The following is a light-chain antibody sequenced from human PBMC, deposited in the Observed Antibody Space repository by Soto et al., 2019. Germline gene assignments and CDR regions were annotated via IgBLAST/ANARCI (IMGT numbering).Light chain of an antibody. CDR1: SSDVGGYNY. V-gene: IGLV2-14*01. CDR2: GVR. J-gene: IGLJ2*01. CDR3: SSYRSTSVV. Sequence: QSALTQPASVSGSPGQSITISCTGTSSDVGGYNYVSWYQQHPGKAPKLMISGVRNRPSGVSNRFSGSKSGNTASLTISGLQAEDEAVYYCSSYRSTSVVFGGGTKVTVL.